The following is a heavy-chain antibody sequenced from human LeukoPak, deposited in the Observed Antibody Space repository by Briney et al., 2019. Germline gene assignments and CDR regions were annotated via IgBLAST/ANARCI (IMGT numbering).Heavy chain of an antibody. J-gene: IGHJ3*02. Sequence: SQTLSLTCTVSGGSISTSNYFWSWIRQSPGKGLEWIGYIHYTGSAHYSSLKSRVSITVDTSKNQFSLHMTSVTDADTAVNYWARKLKELPETNAFNIWGQGQWSPSLQ. V-gene: IGHV4-30-4*01. D-gene: IGHD5-24*01. CDR2: IHYTGSA. CDR3: ARKLKELPETNAFNI. CDR1: GGSISTSNYF.